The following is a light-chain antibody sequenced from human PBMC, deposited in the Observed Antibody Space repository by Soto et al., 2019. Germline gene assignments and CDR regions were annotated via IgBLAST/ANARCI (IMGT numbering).Light chain of an antibody. CDR3: QQYGTTLYT. CDR2: AAS. J-gene: IGKJ2*01. CDR1: QSVSNNY. V-gene: IGKV3-20*01. Sequence: EAVLTQSPGHLSLSPGERDTLSCRASQSVSNNYLDWYQQKSGQAPRVLIYAASHRATGLPDRFSVSASGTDFTLTSSRLESEDFAVYFCQQYGTTLYTFGQGTKLEI.